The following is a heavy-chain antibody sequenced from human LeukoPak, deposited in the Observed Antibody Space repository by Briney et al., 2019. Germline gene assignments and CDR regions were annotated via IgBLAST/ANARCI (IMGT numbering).Heavy chain of an antibody. CDR2: IYPGDSDT. D-gene: IGHD3-22*01. CDR1: GYSFTSYW. V-gene: IGHV5-51*01. J-gene: IGHJ5*02. CDR3: ARQHDSSGYYLWFDP. Sequence: GESLKISCKGSGYSFTSYWIGWVRQMPGKGLEWMGIIYPGDSDTRYSPSFQGQVTISADKSISTAYLQWSSLKASDTAMYYCARQHDSSGYYLWFDPWGQGTLVTVSS.